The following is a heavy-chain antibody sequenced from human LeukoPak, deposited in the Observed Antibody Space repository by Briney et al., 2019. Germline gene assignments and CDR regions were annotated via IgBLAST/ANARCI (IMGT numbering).Heavy chain of an antibody. D-gene: IGHD6-13*01. CDR3: ASGDSSSWHEGGDWFDP. CDR1: GYTFTGYY. CDR2: INPNSGGT. Sequence: VASVKVSCKASGYTFTGYYMHWVRQAPGQGLEWMGWINPNSGGTNYAQKFQGRVTMTRDTSISTAYMELSRLRSDDTAVYYCASGDSSSWHEGGDWFDPWGQGTLVTVSS. J-gene: IGHJ5*02. V-gene: IGHV1-2*02.